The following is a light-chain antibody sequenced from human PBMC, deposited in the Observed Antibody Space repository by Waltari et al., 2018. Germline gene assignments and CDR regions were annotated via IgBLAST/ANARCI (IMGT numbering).Light chain of an antibody. CDR1: QSISGS. J-gene: IGKJ4*01. CDR2: AAS. CDR3: QQSYNDPLT. V-gene: IGKV1-39*01. Sequence: DIQMTQSPSTLSASVGDRVTNNCRASQSISGSLNWYQQKPGKAPKLLIYAASTLQSGVPSRFSGSGSGTDFTLTINRLQPEDFATYFCQQSYNDPLTFGGGTKMEIK.